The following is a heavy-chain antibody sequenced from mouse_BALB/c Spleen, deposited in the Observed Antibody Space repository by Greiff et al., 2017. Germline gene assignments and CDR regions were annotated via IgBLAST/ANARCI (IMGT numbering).Heavy chain of an antibody. CDR2: ISSGGST. Sequence: VKVEESGGGLVKPGGSLKLSCAASGFTFSSYAMSWVRQTPEKRLEWVASISSGGSTYYPDSVKGRFTISRDNARNILYLQMSSLRSEDTAMYYCARGLTTVVEGYFDVWGAGTTVTVSS. J-gene: IGHJ1*01. V-gene: IGHV5-6-5*01. D-gene: IGHD1-1*01. CDR3: ARGLTTVVEGYFDV. CDR1: GFTFSSYA.